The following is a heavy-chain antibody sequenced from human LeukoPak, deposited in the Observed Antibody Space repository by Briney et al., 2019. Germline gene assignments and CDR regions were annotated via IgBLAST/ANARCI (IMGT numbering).Heavy chain of an antibody. Sequence: GESLKISCKGSGYSFTSXWXSWVRQMPGXXXXXXXXXXXXDSYTNYSPSFQGHXXISADKSISTAYLQWSSLKASDTAIYYCARLTPPYYDILTGYYPLAYWGQGTPVTVSS. CDR3: ARLTPPYYDILTGYYPLAY. CDR2: XXXXDSYT. V-gene: IGHV5-10-1*01. CDR1: GYSFTSXW. J-gene: IGHJ4*02. D-gene: IGHD3-9*01.